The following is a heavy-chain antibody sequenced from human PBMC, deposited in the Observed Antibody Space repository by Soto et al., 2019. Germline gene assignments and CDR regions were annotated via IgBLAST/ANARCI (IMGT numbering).Heavy chain of an antibody. Sequence: GGSLRLSCAASGFTFDDYAMHWVRQAPGKGLEWVSGISWNSGSIGYADSVKGRFTISRDNAKNCLYLQMNSLRAEDTALYYCAKDTVAGTHDSAFDIWGQGTMVTVSS. CDR3: AKDTVAGTHDSAFDI. J-gene: IGHJ3*02. D-gene: IGHD6-19*01. CDR1: GFTFDDYA. V-gene: IGHV3-9*01. CDR2: ISWNSGSI.